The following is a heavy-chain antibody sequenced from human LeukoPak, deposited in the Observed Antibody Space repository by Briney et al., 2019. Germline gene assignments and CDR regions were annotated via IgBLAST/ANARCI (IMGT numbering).Heavy chain of an antibody. V-gene: IGHV4-34*01. J-gene: IGHJ3*02. CDR1: GGSFSAYY. D-gene: IGHD5-24*01. CDR3: ARRERAVRAFDI. Sequence: SETLSLTRAAYGGSFSAYYWSWIRQPPGKGLEWIGEINHSGSTNYNPSLKSRVTISVDRSKKQFSLRLSSVTAADTALYYCARRERAVRAFDIWGQGTMVTVSS. CDR2: INHSGST.